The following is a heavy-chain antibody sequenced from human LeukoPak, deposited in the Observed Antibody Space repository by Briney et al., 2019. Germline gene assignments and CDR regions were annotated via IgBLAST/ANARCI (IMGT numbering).Heavy chain of an antibody. V-gene: IGHV3-23*01. CDR2: ISASGGGT. CDR3: AKGNSFYFDY. Sequence: GGSLRLSCAASGFTFSSSGMSWVRQAPGKGLEWVSAISASGGGTNHADSVKGRFTISRDNSKNMLYLQMNSLRAEDTAVHYCAKGNSFYFDYWGQGTLVTVSS. CDR1: GFTFSSSG. D-gene: IGHD5-18*01. J-gene: IGHJ4*02.